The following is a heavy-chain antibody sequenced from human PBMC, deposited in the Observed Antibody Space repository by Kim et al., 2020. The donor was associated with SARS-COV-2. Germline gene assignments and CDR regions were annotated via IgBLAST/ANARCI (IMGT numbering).Heavy chain of an antibody. CDR3: ATHKNYYDSSGGFDY. CDR2: FDPEDGET. CDR1: GYTLTELS. V-gene: IGHV1-24*01. J-gene: IGHJ4*02. Sequence: ASVKVSCKVSGYTLTELSMHWVRQAPGKGLEWMGGFDPEDGETIYAQKFQGRVTMTEDTSTDTAYMELSSLRSEDTAVYYCATHKNYYDSSGGFDYWGQGTLVTVSS. D-gene: IGHD3-22*01.